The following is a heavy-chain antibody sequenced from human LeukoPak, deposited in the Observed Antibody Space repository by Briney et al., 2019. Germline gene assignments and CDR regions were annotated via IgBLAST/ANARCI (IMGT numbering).Heavy chain of an antibody. V-gene: IGHV3-23*01. Sequence: GGSLRLSCAASGFTFNSYAMSWVRQAPGKGLEWVSAISGSGGSTYYADSVKGRFTISRDNSKNTLYLQMNSLRAEDTAVYYCASTRTGDYDFWSGYFDDYWGQGTLVTVSS. CDR3: ASTRTGDYDFWSGYFDDY. CDR1: GFTFNSYA. J-gene: IGHJ4*02. D-gene: IGHD3-3*01. CDR2: ISGSGGST.